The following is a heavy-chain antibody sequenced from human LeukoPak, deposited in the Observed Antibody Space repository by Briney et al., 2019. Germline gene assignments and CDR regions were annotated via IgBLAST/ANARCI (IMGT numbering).Heavy chain of an antibody. V-gene: IGHV4-59*01. J-gene: IGHJ4*02. CDR1: GGSISSYY. CDR3: ARVSRIFDY. Sequence: SETLSLTCTVSGGSISSYYWSWIRQPPGKGLEWIGYIYYSGSTNYNPSLKSRVTISVDTSKNRFTLKLSPVTAADTAVYYCARVSRIFDYWGQGTLVTVSS. D-gene: IGHD2-15*01. CDR2: IYYSGST.